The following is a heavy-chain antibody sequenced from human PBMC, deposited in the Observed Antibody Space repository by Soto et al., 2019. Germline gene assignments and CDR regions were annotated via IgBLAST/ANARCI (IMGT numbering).Heavy chain of an antibody. V-gene: IGHV3-53*01. J-gene: IGHJ3*01. Sequence: GGSLRLSCAAFGLTISGKKYVAWVRQAPGKGLEWVSALYDVDGSFYADSVKGRFTTSSDSSKTTVYLQINDLRPDDTAVYYCATWHEREHAYDVWGQGTTVTVS. CDR1: GLTISGKKY. CDR2: LYDVDGS. CDR3: ATWHEREHAYDV. D-gene: IGHD1-1*01.